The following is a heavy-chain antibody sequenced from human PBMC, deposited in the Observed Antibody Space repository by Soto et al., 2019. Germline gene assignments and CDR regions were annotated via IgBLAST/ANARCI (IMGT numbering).Heavy chain of an antibody. CDR3: ARGILRPNHYMDI. CDR1: GDSISRGGYF. D-gene: IGHD2-21*01. J-gene: IGHJ6*03. Sequence: QVQLQESGPGLVKPSQTLSLTCIVSGDSISRGGYFWTWIRQHPGKGLEWVGYIYDSGSSFYNQSLKSRVTMSVDTCKKQFSLNLRSVTAAVTAVFYCARGILRPNHYMDIWGKGTEVAVSS. CDR2: IYDSGSS. V-gene: IGHV4-31*03.